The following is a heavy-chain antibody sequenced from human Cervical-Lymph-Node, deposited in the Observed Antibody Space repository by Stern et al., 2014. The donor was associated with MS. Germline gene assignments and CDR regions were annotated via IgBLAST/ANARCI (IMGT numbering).Heavy chain of an antibody. CDR1: GYTFTSYY. D-gene: IGHD3-3*01. Sequence: QVQLGQSGAEVKKPGASVKVSCKASGYTFTSYYLHWVRQAPGQGLEWMGLINTGTDTTSYAREVWGRLTLTRDTSTSTVFMELSGLTSDDTAVYYCAKSGTISGVITGPDNWFDPWGQGTLVTVSS. J-gene: IGHJ5*02. V-gene: IGHV1-46*01. CDR2: INTGTDTT. CDR3: AKSGTISGVITGPDNWFDP.